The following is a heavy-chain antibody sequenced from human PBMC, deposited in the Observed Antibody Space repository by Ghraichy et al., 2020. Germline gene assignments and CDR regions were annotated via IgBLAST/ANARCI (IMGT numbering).Heavy chain of an antibody. CDR3: ARRLSSGCEY. J-gene: IGHJ4*02. CDR2: INQDGTLV. CDR1: GFTFSNYW. V-gene: IGHV3-7*04. Sequence: GGSLRLSCAVSGFTFSNYWMSWVRQAPGKGLQWVANINQDGTLVYYVDSVEGRFTISRDNAKNSLYLHMNALSAEDAAVYYCARRLSSGCEYWGQGTLVTVSS. D-gene: IGHD6-25*01.